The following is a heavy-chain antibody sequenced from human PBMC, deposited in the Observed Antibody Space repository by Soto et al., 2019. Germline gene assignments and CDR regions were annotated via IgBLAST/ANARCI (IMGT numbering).Heavy chain of an antibody. Sequence: QRLSFAASGFTFSSYAMHWVRQAPGKGLEWVAVISYDGSNKYYADSVKGRFTISRDNSKNTLYLQMNSLRAEDTAVYYCARVMVTATQYYYYYYGMDVWGQVTTVTFSS. CDR3: ARVMVTATQYYYYYYGMDV. J-gene: IGHJ6*02. CDR1: GFTFSSYA. V-gene: IGHV3-30-3*01. CDR2: ISYDGSNK. D-gene: IGHD2-21*02.